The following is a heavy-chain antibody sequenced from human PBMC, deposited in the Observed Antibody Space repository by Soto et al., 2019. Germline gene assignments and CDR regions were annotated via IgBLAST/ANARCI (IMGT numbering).Heavy chain of an antibody. Sequence: QLQLQESGPGLVKPSETLSLTCTVSGGSISSSSYYWGWIRQPPGKGLEWIGSIYYSGSTYYNPSLTSRVTSSVDTSKNQFSLKLSSVTAADTAVYYCARLDCSSTSCYASALTVTTAEVICWGQGTLVTVSS. V-gene: IGHV4-39*01. J-gene: IGHJ4*02. D-gene: IGHD2-2*01. CDR2: IYYSGST. CDR3: ARLDCSSTSCYASALTVTTAEVIC. CDR1: GGSISSSSYY.